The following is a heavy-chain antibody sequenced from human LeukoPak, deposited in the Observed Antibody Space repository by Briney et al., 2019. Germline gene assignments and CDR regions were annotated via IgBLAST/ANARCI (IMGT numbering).Heavy chain of an antibody. CDR2: ISSTSRYI. CDR1: GFTFSSYS. D-gene: IGHD3-10*01. J-gene: IGHJ3*02. V-gene: IGHV3-21*04. Sequence: TGGSLRLSCVASGFTFSSYSMNWVRQAPGKGLEWVSCISSTSRYIYYADSVKGRFTISRDNAKNSLYLQMNSLRAEDTAVYYCAQTKGGFGELNRAFDIWGQGTMVTVSS. CDR3: AQTKGGFGELNRAFDI.